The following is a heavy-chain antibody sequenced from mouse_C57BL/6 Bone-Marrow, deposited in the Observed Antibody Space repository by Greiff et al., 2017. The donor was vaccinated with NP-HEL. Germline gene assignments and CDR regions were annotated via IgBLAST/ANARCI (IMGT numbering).Heavy chain of an antibody. CDR1: GYTFTSYG. CDR3: ASGIYSVAY. V-gene: IGHV1-81*01. CDR2: IYPRSGNT. J-gene: IGHJ3*01. D-gene: IGHD2-1*01. Sequence: VQLQESGAELARPGASVKLSCKASGYTFTSYGISWVKQRTGQGLEWIGEIYPRSGNTYYNEKFKGKATLTADKSSSTAYMELRSLTSEDSAVYFCASGIYSVAYWGEGTLVTVSA.